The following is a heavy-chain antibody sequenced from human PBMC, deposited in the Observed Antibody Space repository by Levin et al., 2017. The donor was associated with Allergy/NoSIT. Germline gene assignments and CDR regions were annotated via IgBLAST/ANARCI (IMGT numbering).Heavy chain of an antibody. CDR1: GFTLSDYA. D-gene: IGHD1-14*01. V-gene: IGHV3-23*01. J-gene: IGHJ3*01. CDR2: ITGGGFNT. Sequence: PGGSLRLSCDASGFTLSDYAMSWVRQAPGKGLEWVSVITGGGFNTYYGDSVKGRFTVSRDNSKNTLYLELNSLRAEDTAVYYCAKKPGGTTGFSFDVWGQGTMVTVSS. CDR3: AKKPGGTTGFSFDV.